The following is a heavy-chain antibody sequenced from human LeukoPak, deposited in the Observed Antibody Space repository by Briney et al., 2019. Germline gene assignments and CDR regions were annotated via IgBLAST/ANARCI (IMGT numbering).Heavy chain of an antibody. CDR3: ARPLSGYSSSLGY. CDR1: GFTVSSNY. Sequence: GGSLRLSCAASGFTVSSNYMSWVRQAPGKGLEWVSVISVKGRFTISRDNSKNTLYLQMNSLRAEDTAVYYCARPLSGYSSSLGYWGQGTLVTVSS. V-gene: IGHV3-66*04. CDR2: I. D-gene: IGHD6-6*01. J-gene: IGHJ4*02.